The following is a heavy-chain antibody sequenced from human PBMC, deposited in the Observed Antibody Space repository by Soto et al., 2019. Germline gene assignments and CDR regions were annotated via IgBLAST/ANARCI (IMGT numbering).Heavy chain of an antibody. Sequence: ASVKVSCKASGYTFTRYTMNWVRQAPGQRLEWMGWINSDNGNTKSSQKFQDRVIITRDTSASTAYMDLSSLRSEDTAVYYCARGIATGQLDPWGQGTLVTVAS. CDR1: GYTFTRYT. D-gene: IGHD2-15*01. J-gene: IGHJ5*02. V-gene: IGHV1-3*01. CDR2: INSDNGNT. CDR3: ARGIATGQLDP.